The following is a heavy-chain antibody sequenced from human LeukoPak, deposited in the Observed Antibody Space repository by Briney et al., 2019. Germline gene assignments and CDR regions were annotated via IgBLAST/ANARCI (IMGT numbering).Heavy chain of an antibody. D-gene: IGHD6-6*01. CDR1: GGSFTTHY. Sequence: SETLSLTCTVSGGSFTTHYWNWFRQLAGKGLEWIGRIYSGGSTNYKSSLKSRVIMSIDTSKRQLSLKLSSVTAADTAIYYCARDIGLDYSSSSYASDIWGPGTLVFVSS. CDR2: IYSGGST. J-gene: IGHJ3*02. CDR3: ARDIGLDYSSSSYASDI. V-gene: IGHV4-4*07.